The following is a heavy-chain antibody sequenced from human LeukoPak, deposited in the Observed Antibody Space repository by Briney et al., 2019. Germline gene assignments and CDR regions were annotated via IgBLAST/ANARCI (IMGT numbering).Heavy chain of an antibody. CDR1: GFSLDSTAVG. CDR2: IYGSDDK. Sequence: SGPTLVKPTETLTLTCTFSGFSLDSTAVGVGWVRQPPGKALEWLALIYGSDDKRYMPSLQNRLTVTKDTSKNLVVLTMANVDPVDTATYYCARQGYGYVYFDFWGRGILVTVSS. CDR3: ARQGYGYVYFDF. D-gene: IGHD5-18*01. J-gene: IGHJ4*02. V-gene: IGHV2-5*01.